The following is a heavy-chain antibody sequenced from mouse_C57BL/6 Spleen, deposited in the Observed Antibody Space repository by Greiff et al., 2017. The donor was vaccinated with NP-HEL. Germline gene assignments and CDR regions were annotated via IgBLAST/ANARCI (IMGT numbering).Heavy chain of an antibody. CDR1: GFSLTSYA. CDR3: ARVYYYGSSPWYFDV. CDR2: IWTGGGT. V-gene: IGHV2-9-1*01. Sequence: VKLVESGPGLVAPSQSLSITCTVSGFSLTSYAISWVRQPPGKGLEWLGVIWTGGGTNYNSALKSRLSISKDNSKSQVFLKMNSLQTDDTARYYCARVYYYGSSPWYFDVWGTGTTVTVSS. J-gene: IGHJ1*03. D-gene: IGHD1-1*01.